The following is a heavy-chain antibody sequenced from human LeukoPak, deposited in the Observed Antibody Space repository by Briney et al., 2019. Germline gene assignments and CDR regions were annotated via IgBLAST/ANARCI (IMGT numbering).Heavy chain of an antibody. V-gene: IGHV3-30-3*01. CDR1: GFTFSTYA. D-gene: IGHD3-22*01. Sequence: PGRSLRLSCAASGFTFSTYAMHWVRQAPGKGLEWVAVISYDGSNKYYADSVRGRFSISRDNSKNTLYLQMNSLTAEDTAVYYCARDHDTSGYYHYYFDYWGQGALVTVSS. J-gene: IGHJ4*02. CDR3: ARDHDTSGYYHYYFDY. CDR2: ISYDGSNK.